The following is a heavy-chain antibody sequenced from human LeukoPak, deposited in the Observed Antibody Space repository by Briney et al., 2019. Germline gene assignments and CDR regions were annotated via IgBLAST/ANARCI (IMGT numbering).Heavy chain of an antibody. CDR3: ARVGGVTGTTWSY. Sequence: ASVKVSCKASGYTFTGYYMHWVRQAPGHGLEGMGWINPNSGGTNYAQKFQGRVTMTRDTSISTAYMELSRLRSDDTAVYYCARVGGVTGTTWSYWGQGTLVTVSS. D-gene: IGHD1-7*01. CDR2: INPNSGGT. J-gene: IGHJ4*02. V-gene: IGHV1-2*02. CDR1: GYTFTGYY.